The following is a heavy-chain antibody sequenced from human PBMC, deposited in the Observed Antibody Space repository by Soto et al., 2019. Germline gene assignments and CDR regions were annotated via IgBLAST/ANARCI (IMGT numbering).Heavy chain of an antibody. D-gene: IGHD3-3*01. CDR2: ISYDGSNK. V-gene: IGHV3-30*18. Sequence: QGQLVESGGDAVQPGRSLRLSCVGSGFTFKNHAMHWVRLAPGQGLEWVAYISYDGSNKAYGDSVQGRFTISRDNSKNTVILQMNSLRVEDTGVFHCAKXXRXXXXXWSGSIGSFDIWGRGTTVTVSS. CDR3: AKXXRXXXXXWSGSIGSFDI. CDR1: GFTFKNHA. J-gene: IGHJ3*02.